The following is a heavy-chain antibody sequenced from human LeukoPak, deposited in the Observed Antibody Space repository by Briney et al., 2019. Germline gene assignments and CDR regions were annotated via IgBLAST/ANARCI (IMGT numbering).Heavy chain of an antibody. V-gene: IGHV4-30-2*01. J-gene: IGHJ4*02. CDR1: GGSISSGGYS. D-gene: IGHD3-22*01. Sequence: SETLSLTCAVSGGSISSGGYSWSWIRQPPGKGLEWIGYSYHSGSTYYNPSLKSRVTISVDRSKNQFSLKLSSVTAADTAVYYCARARGYYDSSGYPLRGYFDYWGQGTLVTVSS. CDR3: ARARGYYDSSGYPLRGYFDY. CDR2: SYHSGST.